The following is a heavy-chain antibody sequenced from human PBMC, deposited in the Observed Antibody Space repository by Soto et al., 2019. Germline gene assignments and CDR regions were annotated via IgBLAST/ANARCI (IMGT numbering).Heavy chain of an antibody. Sequence: EVQLVESGGGLIQPGGSLRLSCAASAFTVSSNDKSWVRQAPGKGLEWVSLIYSSGSTHYADSVKGRFTISRDNSKNTVHLQMNSLRAEDTAVYYCARRPLNSNGAYWGQGTLVTVSS. CDR2: IYSSGST. CDR3: ARRPLNSNGAY. D-gene: IGHD3-22*01. J-gene: IGHJ4*02. CDR1: AFTVSSND. V-gene: IGHV3-53*01.